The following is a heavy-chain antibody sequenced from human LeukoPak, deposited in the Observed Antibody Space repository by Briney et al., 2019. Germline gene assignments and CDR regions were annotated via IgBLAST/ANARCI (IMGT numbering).Heavy chain of an antibody. CDR3: ARVAYDSSGYHYFDY. CDR1: GGSISITSYY. D-gene: IGHD3-22*01. Sequence: SETLSLTCTVSGGSISITSYYWGWVRQPPGKGLEWIGTMYYSANSYYNPSLKSRVTMSVDTSKNQFSLKLSSVTAADTAVYYCARVAYDSSGYHYFDYWGQGTLVTVSS. J-gene: IGHJ4*02. CDR2: MYYSANS. V-gene: IGHV4-39*07.